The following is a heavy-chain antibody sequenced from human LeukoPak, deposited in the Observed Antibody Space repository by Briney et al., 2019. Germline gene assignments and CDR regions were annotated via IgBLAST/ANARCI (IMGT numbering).Heavy chain of an antibody. Sequence: SETLSLTYTVSGDSISSYYWSWIRQPPGKGLEWIAYIDYRGSTTYNPSLKSRVTISVDTSRNQFSLKLSSVTAADTAVYYCARSRSGYSYDHAAFDIWGQGTMVTVSS. J-gene: IGHJ3*02. CDR1: GDSISSYY. CDR3: ARSRSGYSYDHAAFDI. CDR2: IDYRGST. V-gene: IGHV4-59*01. D-gene: IGHD5-12*01.